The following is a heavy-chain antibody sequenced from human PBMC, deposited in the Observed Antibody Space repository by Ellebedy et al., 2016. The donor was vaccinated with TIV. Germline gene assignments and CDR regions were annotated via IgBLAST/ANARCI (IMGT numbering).Heavy chain of an antibody. CDR2: IYDTGVT. J-gene: IGHJ5*02. CDR3: VRGTGDNMLGLKGWFDP. V-gene: IGHV4-59*11. CDR1: GGSLRSHF. D-gene: IGHD3-16*01. Sequence: MPSETLSLTCTVSGGSLRSHFWSWIRQLPRKGLEWIGRIYDTGVTNYSPSLKSRATMSIDTSKNQFSLQLSSVTAAATAVYYCVRGTGDNMLGLKGWFDPWGQGTLVTVSS.